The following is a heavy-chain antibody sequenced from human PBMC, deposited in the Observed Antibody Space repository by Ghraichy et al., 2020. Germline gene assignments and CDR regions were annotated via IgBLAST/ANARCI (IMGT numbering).Heavy chain of an antibody. CDR3: ARVGYCSGVGCQGRAWFDP. CDR2: IRGDGSEK. D-gene: IGHD2-15*01. J-gene: IGHJ5*02. Sequence: GESLNISCAASGFSLRDYWMTWVRQAPGKGLECVANIRGDGSEKNYVDAVKGRFTVPRDDAKNSRYLQMNYLRAEDTAVYYCARVGYCSGVGCQGRAWFDPWGQGTLVTVSA. V-gene: IGHV3-7*04. CDR1: GFSLRDYW.